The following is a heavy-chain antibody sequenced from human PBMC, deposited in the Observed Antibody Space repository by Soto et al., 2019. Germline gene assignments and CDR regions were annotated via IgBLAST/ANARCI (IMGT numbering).Heavy chain of an antibody. CDR2: IYHSGST. Sequence: SETLSLTCAVSGGSIRSSNWWSWVRQPPGKGLEWIGEIYHSGSTNYNPSLKSRVTISVDKSKNQFSLKLSSVTAADTAVYYCARTPRGIAAAGTHFDYWGQGTLVTVS. J-gene: IGHJ4*02. CDR1: GGSIRSSNW. D-gene: IGHD6-13*01. V-gene: IGHV4-4*02. CDR3: ARTPRGIAAAGTHFDY.